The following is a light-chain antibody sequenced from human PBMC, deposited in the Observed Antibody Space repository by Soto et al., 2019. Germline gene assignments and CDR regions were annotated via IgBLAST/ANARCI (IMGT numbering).Light chain of an antibody. V-gene: IGKV3-15*01. CDR3: QQRSNWPIT. CDR1: QSVSSN. Sequence: EIVMTQSPATLSVSPGERATLSCRASQSVSSNLAWYQQKPGQAPRLLIYGASTRATGIPARFSGSGSGTDFTLPISSLEPEDFAVYYCQQRSNWPITFGQGARLEIK. CDR2: GAS. J-gene: IGKJ5*01.